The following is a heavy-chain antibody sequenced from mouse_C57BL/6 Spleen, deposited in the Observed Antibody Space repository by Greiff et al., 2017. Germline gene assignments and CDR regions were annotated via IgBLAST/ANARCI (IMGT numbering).Heavy chain of an antibody. Sequence: QVQLKQPGAELVKPGASVKLSCKASGYTFTSYWMHWVKQRPGQGLEWIGMIHPNSGSTNYNEKFKSKATLTVDKSSSTAYMQLSSLTSEDSAVYYCARRPITTVVTEWAMDYWGQGTSVTVSS. CDR2: IHPNSGST. CDR1: GYTFTSYW. J-gene: IGHJ4*01. CDR3: ARRPITTVVTEWAMDY. V-gene: IGHV1-64*01. D-gene: IGHD1-1*01.